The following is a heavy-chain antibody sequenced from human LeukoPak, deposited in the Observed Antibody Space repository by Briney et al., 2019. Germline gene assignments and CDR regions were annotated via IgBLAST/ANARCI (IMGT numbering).Heavy chain of an antibody. V-gene: IGHV3-48*03. CDR1: GFTFSNYE. Sequence: GGSLRLSCAASGFTFSNYEMNWVRQTPGKGLEWVSYISDNGKSKNYVDSVKGRFTISRDNAKTSLYLQMNSLRVEDTSVYFCARARIAEPLLDYWGQGTLVTVSS. D-gene: IGHD6-13*01. CDR3: ARARIAEPLLDY. CDR2: ISDNGKSK. J-gene: IGHJ4*02.